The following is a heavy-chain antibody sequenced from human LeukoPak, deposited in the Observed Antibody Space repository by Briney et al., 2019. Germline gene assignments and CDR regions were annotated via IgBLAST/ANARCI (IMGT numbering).Heavy chain of an antibody. V-gene: IGHV3-33*01. CDR3: ARYLGGRNAFDI. CDR1: GFTFSGYG. J-gene: IGHJ3*02. CDR2: IWYEGSKT. Sequence: RRGLRLSCVASGFTFSGYGMHWVRQTPGKGLKWGAVIWYEGSKTYYADSVKGRFTISRENSKDTWYLQMSSLRVEDTAAYYCARYLGGRNAFDIWGQGTMVTVSS. D-gene: IGHD3-16*01.